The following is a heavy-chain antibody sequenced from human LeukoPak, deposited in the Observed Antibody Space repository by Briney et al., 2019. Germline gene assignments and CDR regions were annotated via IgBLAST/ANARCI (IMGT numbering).Heavy chain of an antibody. V-gene: IGHV5-51*01. D-gene: IGHD3-3*01. CDR3: ARQGSDLWSGYHGFGSKYNWFDP. Sequence: GESLKISCKGSGYSFTSYWIGWVRQMPGKGLEWMGIIYPGDSDTRYSPSFQGQVTISADKSISTAYLQWSSLKASDTAMHYCARQGSDLWSGYHGFGSKYNWFDPWGQGTLVTVSS. CDR2: IYPGDSDT. CDR1: GYSFTSYW. J-gene: IGHJ5*02.